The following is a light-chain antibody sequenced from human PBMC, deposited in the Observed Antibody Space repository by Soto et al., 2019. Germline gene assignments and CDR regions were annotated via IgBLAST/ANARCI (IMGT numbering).Light chain of an antibody. V-gene: IGKV3-20*01. CDR1: QSVSSSH. CDR3: QQYGSSPRT. CDR2: GAS. Sequence: EIVLTQSPGTLSLSPGERATLSCRASQSVSSSHLAWYQQKPGQAPRLLIYGASSRATGIPDRFSGSGSGTDFTLTISRLEPEDFAVYYCQQYGSSPRTFGPGPKVDIK. J-gene: IGKJ3*01.